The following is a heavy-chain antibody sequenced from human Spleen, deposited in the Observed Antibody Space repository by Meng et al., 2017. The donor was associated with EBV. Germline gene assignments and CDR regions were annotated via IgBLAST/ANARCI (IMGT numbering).Heavy chain of an antibody. Sequence: QIPLRESVPTLVKPTQALTLTCTFAGFSLSTNGVGVGWIRQPPGKALEWLALIYWDDDKRYSPSLKSRLTITKDTSKNQVVLTMTNMDPVDAATYYCAHIIAARPFDYWGQGTLVTVSS. V-gene: IGHV2-5*02. CDR2: IYWDDDK. CDR3: AHIIAARPFDY. CDR1: GFSLSTNGVG. J-gene: IGHJ4*02. D-gene: IGHD6-6*01.